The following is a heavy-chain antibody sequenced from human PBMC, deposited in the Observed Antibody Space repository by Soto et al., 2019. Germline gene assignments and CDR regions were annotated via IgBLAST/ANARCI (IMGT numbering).Heavy chain of an antibody. Sequence: QVQLVQSGAEVKKPGSSVKVSCKASGGTFSRNAINWVRQAPGQGLEWMGGIIPLFGTTNYAQNFQGRVTMTADESTNTADMERSSLRSEDTAGYNCARDGAVTVTTSDFDYWGPGTLVSVSS. CDR3: ARDGAVTVTTSDFDY. J-gene: IGHJ4*02. D-gene: IGHD4-17*01. CDR2: IIPLFGTT. V-gene: IGHV1-69*12. CDR1: GGTFSRNA.